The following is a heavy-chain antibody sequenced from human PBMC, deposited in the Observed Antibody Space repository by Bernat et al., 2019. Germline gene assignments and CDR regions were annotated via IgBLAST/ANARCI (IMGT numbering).Heavy chain of an antibody. CDR3: ARGGRYSYNSCFDC. V-gene: IGHV3-74*01. CDR1: GFTFTNYW. J-gene: IGHJ4*02. D-gene: IGHD5-18*01. Sequence: EVQLVESGGNLVQPGGSLRLSCAASGFTFTNYWMYWVRQAPGKGLVWVSRMNSDGSSTTYADSVKGRFTISRDNAMNTLYLQMNSLRAEDTAVYYCARGGRYSYNSCFDCWGPGTLVTVSS. CDR2: MNSDGSST.